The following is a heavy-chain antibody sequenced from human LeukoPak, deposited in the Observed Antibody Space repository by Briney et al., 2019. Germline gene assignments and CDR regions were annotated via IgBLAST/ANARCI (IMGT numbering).Heavy chain of an antibody. CDR1: GYTFTSYG. CDR3: ARRPKGSGSYSDLGAFDI. CDR2: ISAYNGNT. D-gene: IGHD1-26*01. J-gene: IGHJ3*02. Sequence: ASVKVSCKASGYTFTSYGISWVRQAPGQGLEWMGWISAYNGNTNYAQKLQGRVTMTTDTSTSTAYMELRSLRSDDTAVYYCARRPKGSGSYSDLGAFDIWGQGTMVTVSS. V-gene: IGHV1-18*01.